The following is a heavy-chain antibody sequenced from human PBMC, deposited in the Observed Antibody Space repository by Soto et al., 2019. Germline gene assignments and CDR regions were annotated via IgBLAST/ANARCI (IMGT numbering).Heavy chain of an antibody. CDR1: GDSISRTRYY. J-gene: IGHJ4*02. D-gene: IGHD2-15*01. V-gene: IGHV4-39*01. CDR3: ARRGNNGGCLRSYYY. CDR2: IYFDGAA. Sequence: PSETLSLTCTVSGDSISRTRYYWVWIRQTPGRGLEWIGSIYFDGAAFYNPSLKSRVTLSVDTSRNQFSLNVNSVTAADTAIYYCARRGNNGGCLRSYYYWGQGSLVTVSS.